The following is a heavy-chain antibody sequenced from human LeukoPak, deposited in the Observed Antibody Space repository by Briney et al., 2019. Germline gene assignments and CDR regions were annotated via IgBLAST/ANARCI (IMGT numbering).Heavy chain of an antibody. D-gene: IGHD1-26*01. CDR1: GFTFTNAW. CDR3: QGGRF. CDR2: IKSKTDGGTT. J-gene: IGHJ4*02. V-gene: IGHV3-15*01. Sequence: PGGSLRPSCSASGFTFTNAWMSWVRQAPGKGLEWVGRIKSKTDGGTTDYAAPVKGRFSISRDDSKNTLYLQMNSLKSEDTAVYYCQGGRFWGQGTLVTVSS.